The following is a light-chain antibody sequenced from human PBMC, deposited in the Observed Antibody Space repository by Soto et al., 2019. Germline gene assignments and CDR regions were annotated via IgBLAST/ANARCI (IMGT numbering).Light chain of an antibody. CDR3: QQYNSWPLT. V-gene: IGKV3-15*01. Sequence: PGERATLSCRASQSVSSNLAWHQQKPGQAPRLLIYGASTRATDIPARFSGSGSGTEFTLTISSLQSVDFAVYYCQQYNSWPLTFGGGTKVDIK. CDR1: QSVSSN. J-gene: IGKJ4*01. CDR2: GAS.